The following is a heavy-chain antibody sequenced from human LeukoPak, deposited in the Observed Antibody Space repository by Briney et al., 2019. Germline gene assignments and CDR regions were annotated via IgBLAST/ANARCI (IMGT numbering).Heavy chain of an antibody. CDR1: GFTFNTYT. V-gene: IGHV3-48*01. CDR2: ISGSSGII. CDR3: ARDRRYGLRDY. J-gene: IGHJ4*02. Sequence: GGSLRLSCAASGFTFNTYTMNWVRQAPGKGLEWVSYISGSSGIIDYADSVRGRFTISRDNAKNSLYLQMNSLRAEDTAVYYCARDRRYGLRDYWGQGTLVTVSS. D-gene: IGHD5-18*01.